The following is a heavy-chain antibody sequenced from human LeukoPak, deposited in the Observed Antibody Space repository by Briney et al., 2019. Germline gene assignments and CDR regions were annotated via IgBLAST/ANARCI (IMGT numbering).Heavy chain of an antibody. J-gene: IGHJ4*02. CDR3: APGEGSGSAHHFDY. V-gene: IGHV3-23*01. Sequence: GGSLRLSCAASGFTFRSYAMSWVRQAPGKGPEWVSAISGSGGSTYYADSVKGRFTISRDNFKNTLYLQITSPRASETAPYYIAPGEGSGSAHHFDYWGQGTLVTVSS. D-gene: IGHD3-10*01. CDR2: ISGSGGST. CDR1: GFTFRSYA.